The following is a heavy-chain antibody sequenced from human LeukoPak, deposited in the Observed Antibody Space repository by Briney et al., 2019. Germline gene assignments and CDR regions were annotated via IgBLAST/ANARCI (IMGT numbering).Heavy chain of an antibody. CDR1: GFTFSGSA. CDR3: TRLAIAPDYYYMDV. D-gene: IGHD2-2*02. Sequence: GGSLRLSCAASGFTFSGSAMHWVRQASGKGLEWVGRIRSKANSYATAYAASVKGRFTISRDDSKNTAYLQVNSLKTEDTAVYYCTRLAIAPDYYYMDVWGKGTTVTVSS. V-gene: IGHV3-73*01. J-gene: IGHJ6*03. CDR2: IRSKANSYAT.